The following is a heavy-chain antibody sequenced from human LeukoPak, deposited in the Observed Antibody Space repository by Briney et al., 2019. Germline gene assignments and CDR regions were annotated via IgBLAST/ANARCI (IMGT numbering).Heavy chain of an antibody. CDR2: LSYDGTIK. Sequence: GGSLRLSCVASGFAFSSSPMHWLRQAPGQGLEWVAVLSYDGTIKAYTDSVKGRFTISRDTSKNTLYLQMNSLRGEDTAVYYCARDLVAGSPAYFDYWGQGTLVTVSS. J-gene: IGHJ4*02. V-gene: IGHV3-30-3*01. CDR1: GFAFSSSP. D-gene: IGHD6-19*01. CDR3: ARDLVAGSPAYFDY.